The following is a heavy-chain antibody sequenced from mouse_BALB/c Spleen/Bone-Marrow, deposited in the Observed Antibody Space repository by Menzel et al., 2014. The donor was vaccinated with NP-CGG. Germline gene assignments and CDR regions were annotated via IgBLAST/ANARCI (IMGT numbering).Heavy chain of an antibody. J-gene: IGHJ4*01. D-gene: IGHD2-1*01. CDR3: ARRNGNFRYYAMDY. CDR1: GFSLTTYD. V-gene: IGHV2-2*01. Sequence: VKLMESGPGLVQPSQRLSIPCTVSGFSLTTYDVVWVRQSPGKGLEWLGVIWSGGSTDYNAAFISRLSINKDNSKSQVFFKMNNLQAYDTAIYYCARRNGNFRYYAMDYWGQGTSVTVSS. CDR2: IWSGGST.